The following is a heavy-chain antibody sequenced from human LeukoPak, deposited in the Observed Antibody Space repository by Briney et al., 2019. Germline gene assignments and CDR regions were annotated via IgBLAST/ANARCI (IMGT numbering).Heavy chain of an antibody. CDR3: ARGRLTYYYGSGGDKKYYFDY. D-gene: IGHD3-10*01. V-gene: IGHV4-34*01. J-gene: IGHJ4*02. CDR2: INHSGST. Sequence: SETLSLTCAVYGGSFSGYYWGWIRQPPGKGLEWIGEINHSGSTNYNPSLKSRVTISVDTSKNQFSLKLSSVTAADTAVYYCARGRLTYYYGSGGDKKYYFDYWGQGTLVTVSS. CDR1: GGSFSGYY.